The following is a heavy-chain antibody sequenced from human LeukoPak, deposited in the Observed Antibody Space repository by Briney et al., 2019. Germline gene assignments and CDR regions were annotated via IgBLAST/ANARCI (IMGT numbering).Heavy chain of an antibody. J-gene: IGHJ6*02. D-gene: IGHD3-16*02. V-gene: IGHV3-23*01. Sequence: GGSLRLSCAASGFTFNNYAMSWVRQAPGKGLEWVSAISGSGGTTYYADSVKGRFTISRDNSKNTLYLQMNSLKAEDTAVYYCAKDYRYSDTWYRGVDDWGQGTTVTVSS. CDR2: ISGSGGTT. CDR1: GFTFNNYA. CDR3: AKDYRYSDTWYRGVDD.